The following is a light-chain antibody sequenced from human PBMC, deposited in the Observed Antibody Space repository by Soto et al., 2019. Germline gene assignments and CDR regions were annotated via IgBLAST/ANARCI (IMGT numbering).Light chain of an antibody. CDR3: QHFNSYPLT. Sequence: AIQLTQSPSSLSASVGDRVTITCRASQGISSALAWYQQKPGKAPKVLIYDASSLESGVPSRFSGSGSGTDFPLAISSLQTADFATYYCQHFNSYPLTFGGGTKVEIK. CDR1: QGISSA. V-gene: IGKV1-13*02. J-gene: IGKJ4*01. CDR2: DAS.